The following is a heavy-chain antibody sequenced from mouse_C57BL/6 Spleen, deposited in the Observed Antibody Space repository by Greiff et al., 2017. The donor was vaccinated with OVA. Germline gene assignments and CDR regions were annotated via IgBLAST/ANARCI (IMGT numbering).Heavy chain of an antibody. D-gene: IGHD2-3*01. V-gene: IGHV5-17*01. Sequence: EVKVVESGGGLVKPGGSLKLSCAASGFTFSDYGMHWVRQAPEKGLEWVAYISSGSSTIYYADTVKGRSTISRDKAKNTLFLQMTSLRSEDTAMYYCARPMKDYFDYWGQGTTLTVSS. J-gene: IGHJ2*01. CDR2: ISSGSSTI. CDR1: GFTFSDYG. CDR3: ARPMKDYFDY.